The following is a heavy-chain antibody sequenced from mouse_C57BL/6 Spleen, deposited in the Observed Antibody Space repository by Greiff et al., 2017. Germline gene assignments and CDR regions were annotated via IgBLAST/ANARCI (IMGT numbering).Heavy chain of an antibody. D-gene: IGHD3-1*01. CDR2: INPGSGGT. CDR1: GYAFTNYL. J-gene: IGHJ2*01. CDR3: ARGGALDY. V-gene: IGHV1-54*01. Sequence: QVQLQQSGAELVRPGTSVKVSCKASGYAFTNYLIEWVKQRPGQGLEWIGVINPGSGGTNYNEKFKGMATLTADKSSSTAYMQLSSLTSEDSAVYFCARGGALDYWGQGTTLTVSS.